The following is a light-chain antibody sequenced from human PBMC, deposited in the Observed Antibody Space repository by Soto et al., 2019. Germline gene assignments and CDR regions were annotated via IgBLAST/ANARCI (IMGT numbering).Light chain of an antibody. Sequence: DIQMTQSRSSLSASVGDRVTITFQTSQPISDYLNWYQQKPGKAPTLLIYTTSNLQSGVPSRFSGSGSATHFTLTISSLQPEDFATYYCQQHYNTPRTFGQGTKVDI. CDR1: QPISDY. CDR3: QQHYNTPRT. J-gene: IGKJ1*01. CDR2: TTS. V-gene: IGKV1-39*01.